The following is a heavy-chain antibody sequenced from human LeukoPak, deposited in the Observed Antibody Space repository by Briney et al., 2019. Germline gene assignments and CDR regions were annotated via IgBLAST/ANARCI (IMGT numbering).Heavy chain of an antibody. J-gene: IGHJ4*02. CDR1: GSTFSTYA. Sequence: GGSLRVSCAPSGSTFSTYAMSWVRQAPGEGLEWVSAISGSGGSTYYADSVKGRFTISTDNSKNTLYLQMNSLRAEDTALYYCAKDAKRNYDFWDRFDYWGQGTLVTVSS. V-gene: IGHV3-23*01. CDR2: ISGSGGST. D-gene: IGHD3-3*01. CDR3: AKDAKRNYDFWDRFDY.